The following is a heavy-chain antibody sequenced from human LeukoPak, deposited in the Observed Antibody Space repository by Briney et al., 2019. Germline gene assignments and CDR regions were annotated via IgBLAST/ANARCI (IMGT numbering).Heavy chain of an antibody. CDR3: AKYAIPCIAAAGPFDL. Sequence: GGSLRLSCAASGFTFSSYAMSWVRQAPGKGLEWVSAISGSGGSTYYADCVKGRFTISIDNSKNTLYLQMNSLRAEDTAVYYCAKYAIPCIAAAGPFDLWGRGTLVTVSS. CDR1: GFTFSSYA. D-gene: IGHD6-13*01. CDR2: ISGSGGST. V-gene: IGHV3-23*01. J-gene: IGHJ5*02.